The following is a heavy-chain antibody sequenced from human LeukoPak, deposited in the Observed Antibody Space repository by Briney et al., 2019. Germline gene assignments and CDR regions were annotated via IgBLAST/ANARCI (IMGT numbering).Heavy chain of an antibody. CDR2: IYSGGNT. D-gene: IGHD3-22*01. Sequence: PGESLRLACAASGFTVSSNYLSWVRQAPGKGLECVSVIYSGGNTYYADSVKGRFTISRDNSKNTLFLQMNSLRAEDTAVYFCAKVAVIQAPYFDCWGQGTLVTVSS. CDR1: GFTVSSNY. CDR3: AKVAVIQAPYFDC. J-gene: IGHJ4*02. V-gene: IGHV3-53*01.